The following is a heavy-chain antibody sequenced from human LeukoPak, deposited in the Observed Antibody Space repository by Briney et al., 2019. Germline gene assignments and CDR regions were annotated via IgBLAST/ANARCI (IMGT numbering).Heavy chain of an antibody. CDR3: AKDRTYCTNAICYNAFDI. D-gene: IGHD2-8*01. CDR1: GFTFGDYA. J-gene: IGHJ3*02. V-gene: IGHV3-23*01. CDR2: ISGSGGST. Sequence: GGSLRLSCTASGFTFGDYAMSWVRQAPGKGLEWVSTISGSGGSTYYADSGKGRFTVSRDNSKNTLYLQMNSLRAEDTAVYYCAKDRTYCTNAICYNAFDIWGQGTMITVSS.